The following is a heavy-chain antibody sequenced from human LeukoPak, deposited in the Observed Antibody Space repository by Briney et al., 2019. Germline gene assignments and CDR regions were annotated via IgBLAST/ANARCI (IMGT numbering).Heavy chain of an antibody. CDR1: GFTFSNYN. V-gene: IGHV3-21*01. J-gene: IGHJ1*01. Sequence: GGSLRLSCAASGFTFSNYNMNWVGQAPGKGLEWVSTISSSRSSYIYYADSVKGRFTIPRDNAKNSLYLQMNSLRAEDTAVYYCARDPPSFQYWGQGTLVTVSA. CDR2: ISSSRSSYI. CDR3: ARDPPSFQY.